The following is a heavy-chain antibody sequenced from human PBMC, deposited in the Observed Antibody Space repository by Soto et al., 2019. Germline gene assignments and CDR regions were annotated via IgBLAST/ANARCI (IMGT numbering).Heavy chain of an antibody. Sequence: TLSLTCTVSGGSISSGGYYWSWIRQHPGKGLEWIGYIYYSGSTYYNPSLKSRVTISVDTSKNQFSLKLSSVTAADTAVYYCARGPMTTVTRFDYWGQGTLVTVSS. V-gene: IGHV4-31*03. J-gene: IGHJ4*02. CDR3: ARGPMTTVTRFDY. D-gene: IGHD4-17*01. CDR1: GGSISSGGYY. CDR2: IYYSGST.